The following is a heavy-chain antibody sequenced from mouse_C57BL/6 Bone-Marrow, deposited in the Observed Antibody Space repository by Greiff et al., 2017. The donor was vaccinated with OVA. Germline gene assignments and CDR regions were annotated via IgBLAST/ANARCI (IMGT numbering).Heavy chain of an antibody. CDR1: GYTFTSYW. V-gene: IGHV1-64*01. CDR2: IHPNSGST. J-gene: IGHJ2*01. D-gene: IGHD1-1*01. CDR3: ARWYGSSYERDD. Sequence: VQLQQPGAELVKPGASVKLSCKASGYTFTSYWMHWVKQRPGQGLEWIGMIHPNSGSTNYNEKFKSKATLTVDKSSSTAYMQLSSLTSEDSAVYYCARWYGSSYERDDWGQGTTLTVSS.